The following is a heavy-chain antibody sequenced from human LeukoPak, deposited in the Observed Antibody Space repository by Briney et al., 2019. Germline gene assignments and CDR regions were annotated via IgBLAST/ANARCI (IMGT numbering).Heavy chain of an antibody. CDR2: ISYSGNT. Sequence: SGTLSLTCSVSGGSISSYYWSWLRQPPEKGLEWIGYISYSGNTNYNPSLKSRVTISVDTSKNQFSLKLSSVTAADTAVYYCATRSTGVAATFDCWGQGALVTVSS. D-gene: IGHD2-15*01. V-gene: IGHV4-59*01. J-gene: IGHJ4*02. CDR1: GGSISSYY. CDR3: ATRSTGVAATFDC.